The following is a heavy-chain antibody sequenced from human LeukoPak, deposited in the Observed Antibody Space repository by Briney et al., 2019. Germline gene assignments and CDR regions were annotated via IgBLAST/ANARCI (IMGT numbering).Heavy chain of an antibody. CDR1: GYTFTGYY. CDR2: INPNSGDT. J-gene: IGHJ4*02. V-gene: IGHV1-2*02. CDR3: ARDHPHYDYVWGSYRYMREGFDY. D-gene: IGHD3-16*02. Sequence: ASVKVSCKASGYTFTGYYMHWVRQAPGLGLEWMGWINPNSGDTIFAQRFQGRVTLTRDTSVSTAYMELSRLRSDDTAVYYCARDHPHYDYVWGSYRYMREGFDYWAREPWSPSPQ.